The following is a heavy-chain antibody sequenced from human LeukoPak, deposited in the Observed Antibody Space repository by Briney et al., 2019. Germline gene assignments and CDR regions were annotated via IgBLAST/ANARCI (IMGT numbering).Heavy chain of an antibody. V-gene: IGHV4-30-2*01. CDR2: IYHSGST. Sequence: PSETLSLTCAVSGGSISSGGYSWSWIRQPPGKGLEWIGYIYHSGSTYYNPSLKSRVTISVDRSKNQFSLKLSSVTAADTAVYYCASAAQPHYFDYWGQGTLVTVSS. CDR3: ASAAQPHYFDY. J-gene: IGHJ4*02. D-gene: IGHD2-2*01. CDR1: GGSISSGGYS.